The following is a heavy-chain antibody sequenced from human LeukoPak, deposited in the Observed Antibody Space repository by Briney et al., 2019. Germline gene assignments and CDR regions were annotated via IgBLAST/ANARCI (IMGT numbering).Heavy chain of an antibody. J-gene: IGHJ4*02. Sequence: SVKVSCKASGGTFSSYAISWVRQAPGQGLEWMGGIIPIFGTANYAQKFQGRVTITTDESTSTAYMELSSLRSEDTAVYYCARSGGGDRNSQNAYGGQETLVTVSS. CDR1: GGTFSSYA. CDR3: ARSGGGDRNSQNAY. CDR2: IIPIFGTA. D-gene: IGHD3-16*01. V-gene: IGHV1-69*05.